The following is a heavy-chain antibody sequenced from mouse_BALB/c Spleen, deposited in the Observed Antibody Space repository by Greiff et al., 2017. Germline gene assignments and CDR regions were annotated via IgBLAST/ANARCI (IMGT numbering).Heavy chain of an antibody. Sequence: QVQLQQSGAELVRPGSSVKISCKASGYAFSSYWMNWVKQRPGQGLEWIGQIYPGDGDTNYNGKFKGKATLTADKSSSTAYMQLSSLTSEDSAVYFCARSNWVYAMDYWGQGTSDTVSS. D-gene: IGHD4-1*01. V-gene: IGHV1-80*01. J-gene: IGHJ4*01. CDR3: ARSNWVYAMDY. CDR1: GYAFSSYW. CDR2: IYPGDGDT.